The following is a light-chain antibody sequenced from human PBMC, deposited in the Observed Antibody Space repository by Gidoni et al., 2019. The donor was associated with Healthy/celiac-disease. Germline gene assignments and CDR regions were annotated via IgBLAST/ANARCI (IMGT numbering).Light chain of an antibody. Sequence: DIQMTQSPYSLSASVGDRVTITCRASQSISSYLNWYQQKPGKAPKLLIYAASSLQSGVPSRCSGSGSGTDFTLTISSLQPEDFATYYCQQSYSTPMYTFGQGTKLEIK. J-gene: IGKJ2*01. CDR1: QSISSY. V-gene: IGKV1-39*01. CDR2: AAS. CDR3: QQSYSTPMYT.